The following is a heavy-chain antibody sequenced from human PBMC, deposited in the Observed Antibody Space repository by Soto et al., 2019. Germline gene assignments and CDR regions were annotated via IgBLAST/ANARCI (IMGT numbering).Heavy chain of an antibody. Sequence: EVQLVESGGGLVKPGGSLRLSCAASGFTFSNAWMSWVRQAPGKGLEWVGRIKSKTDGGTTDYAAPVKGRFTISRDDSKTTLYLQMNSLKTEDTAVYYCTTDPETVTNLDYWGQGTLVTVSS. CDR2: IKSKTDGGTT. CDR3: TTDPETVTNLDY. V-gene: IGHV3-15*01. J-gene: IGHJ4*02. D-gene: IGHD4-17*01. CDR1: GFTFSNAW.